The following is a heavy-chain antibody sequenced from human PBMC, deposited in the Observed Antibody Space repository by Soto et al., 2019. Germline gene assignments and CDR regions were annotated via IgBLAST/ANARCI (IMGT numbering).Heavy chain of an antibody. CDR1: GFTFDDYA. CDR2: ISWNSGSI. CDR3: AKELYDFWSGYYLGFDY. Sequence: GGSLRLSCAASGFTFDDYAMHWVRQAPGKGLEWVSGISWNSGSIGYADSVKGRFTISRDNAKNSLYLQMNSLRAEDTALYYCAKELYDFWSGYYLGFDYWGQGTLVTVSS. V-gene: IGHV3-9*01. J-gene: IGHJ4*02. D-gene: IGHD3-3*01.